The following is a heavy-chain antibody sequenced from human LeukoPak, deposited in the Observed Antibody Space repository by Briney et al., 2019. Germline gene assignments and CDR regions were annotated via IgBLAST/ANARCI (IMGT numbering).Heavy chain of an antibody. CDR1: GFIFTTYT. D-gene: IGHD2-15*01. CDR2: INGDGRTT. J-gene: IGHJ4*02. Sequence: PGGSLRLSCSASGFIFTTYTMYWVRQAPGKGLKYVSVINGDGRTTYYADSVKGRFTISRDNSKNTLYLQMSSLRAEDTAVYYCAKGSGSSCYSPCDYWGQGILVTVSS. V-gene: IGHV3-64D*06. CDR3: AKGSGSSCYSPCDY.